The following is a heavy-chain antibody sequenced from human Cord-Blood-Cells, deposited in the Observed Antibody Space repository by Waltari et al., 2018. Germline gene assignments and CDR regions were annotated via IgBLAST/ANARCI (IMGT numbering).Heavy chain of an antibody. CDR2: INPNSGGT. CDR1: GYTFTGYY. Sequence: QVQLVQSGAAVKKPGASVKVSCTASGYTFTGYYLHWVRKAPGQGLEWKGWINPNSGGTNYAQKFQGWVTMTRDTSISTAYMELSRLRSDDTAVYYCARDGRQEYYDFWSGYYDYWGQGTLVTVSS. V-gene: IGHV1-2*04. CDR3: ARDGRQEYYDFWSGYYDY. J-gene: IGHJ4*02. D-gene: IGHD3-3*01.